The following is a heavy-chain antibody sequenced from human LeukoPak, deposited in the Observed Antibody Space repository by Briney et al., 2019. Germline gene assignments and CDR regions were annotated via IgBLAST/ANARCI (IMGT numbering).Heavy chain of an antibody. V-gene: IGHV1-24*01. CDR3: ATMAPLVRVGYWYFDL. Sequence: ASVKVSCKVSGYTLTELSMHWVRQAPGKGLEWMGGFDPEDGETIYAQKFQGRVTMTEDTSTDTAYMELSSLRSEDTAVYYCATMAPLVRVGYWYFDLWGRGTLVTVSS. J-gene: IGHJ2*01. CDR1: GYTLTELS. CDR2: FDPEDGET. D-gene: IGHD3-10*01.